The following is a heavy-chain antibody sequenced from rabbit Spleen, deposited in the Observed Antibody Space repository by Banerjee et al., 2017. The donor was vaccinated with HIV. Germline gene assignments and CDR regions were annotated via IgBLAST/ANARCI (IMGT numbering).Heavy chain of an antibody. CDR3: ARNANGGWDL. V-gene: IGHV1S45*01. Sequence: QEQLVESGGGLVTPGESLKLTCTASGFSLSSYDMSWVRQAPGEGLEWLGFSHTASGGAYFASWAKGRFTIHKTSSTTVTLQMTSLTAADTATYFCARNANGGWDLWGQGTLVTVS. D-gene: IGHD4-1*01. CDR2: SHTASGGA. CDR1: GFSLSSYD. J-gene: IGHJ4*01.